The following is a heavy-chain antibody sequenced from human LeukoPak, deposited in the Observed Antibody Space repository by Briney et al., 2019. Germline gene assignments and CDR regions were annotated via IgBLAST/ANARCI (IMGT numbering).Heavy chain of an antibody. CDR3: ARDNIFSVRGRWFDP. CDR1: GFTFSSYG. V-gene: IGHV3-30*03. J-gene: IGHJ5*02. Sequence: GGSLRLSCAASGFTFSSYGMHWVRQAPGKGLEWVAVISYDGSNKYYADSVKGRFTISRDNSKNTLYLQMNSLRAEDTAVYYCARDNIFSVRGRWFDPWGQGTLVTVSS. CDR2: ISYDGSNK. D-gene: IGHD3-10*01.